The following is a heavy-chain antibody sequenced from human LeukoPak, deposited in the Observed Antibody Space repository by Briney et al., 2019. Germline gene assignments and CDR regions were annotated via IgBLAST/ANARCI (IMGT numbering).Heavy chain of an antibody. D-gene: IGHD6-13*01. CDR1: GGSISSYY. CDR3: ARQLYSSSWYGFDY. J-gene: IGHJ4*02. Sequence: SETLSLTCTVSGGSISSYYWSWIRQPPGKGLEWIGYIYYSGSTNYNPSLKSRVTISVDTSKNQFSLKLSSVTAADTAVYYCARQLYSSSWYGFDYWGQGTLVTVSS. V-gene: IGHV4-59*01. CDR2: IYYSGST.